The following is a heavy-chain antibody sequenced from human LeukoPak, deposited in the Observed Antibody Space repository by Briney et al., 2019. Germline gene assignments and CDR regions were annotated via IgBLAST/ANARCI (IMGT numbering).Heavy chain of an antibody. V-gene: IGHV3-33*01. CDR3: AFSSSWYIFFDY. D-gene: IGHD6-13*01. Sequence: GGSLRLSCAASGFSFSSYGMHWVRQAPGKGLEWVAIIWSDGSNKYYADSVKGRFTISRDNSKNTLYLQMNSLRAEDTAVYFCAFSSSWYIFFDYWGQGNLVTVSS. CDR1: GFSFSSYG. CDR2: IWSDGSNK. J-gene: IGHJ4*02.